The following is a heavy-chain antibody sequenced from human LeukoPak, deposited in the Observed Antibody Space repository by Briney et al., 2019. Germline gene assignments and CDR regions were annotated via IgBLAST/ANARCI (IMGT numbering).Heavy chain of an antibody. J-gene: IGHJ3*02. CDR2: ISGSGGST. CDR1: GFTFSSYA. CDR3: TRPRGYSTSWRDTFDI. D-gene: IGHD6-13*01. V-gene: IGHV3-23*01. Sequence: GGSLRLSCAASGFTFSSYAMSWVRQAPGKGLEWVSAISGSGGSTYYADSVKGRFTISRDNAKNTLYLQMNSLRAEDTAVYYCTRPRGYSTSWRDTFDIWGRGTMVTVSS.